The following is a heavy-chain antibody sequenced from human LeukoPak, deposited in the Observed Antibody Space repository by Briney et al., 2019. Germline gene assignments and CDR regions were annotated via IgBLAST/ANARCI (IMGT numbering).Heavy chain of an antibody. V-gene: IGHV1-8*03. D-gene: IGHD2-2*01. CDR2: MNPNSGNT. J-gene: IGHJ4*01. CDR1: GYTFTSYD. Sequence: GASVKVSCKASGYTFTSYDINWVRQATGQGLEWMGWMNPNSGNTGYAQKFQGRVTITRNTSISTAYMELSSLRSEDTAVYYCARVPAATPYTYYFDYWGQGTLVTVSS. CDR3: ARVPAATPYTYYFDY.